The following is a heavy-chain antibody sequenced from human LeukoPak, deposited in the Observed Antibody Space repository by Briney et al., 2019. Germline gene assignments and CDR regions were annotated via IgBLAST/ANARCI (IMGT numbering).Heavy chain of an antibody. D-gene: IGHD4-17*01. CDR2: INESGST. V-gene: IGHV4-34*01. CDR3: ARGGGTVINWFDP. J-gene: IGHJ5*02. CDR1: GGSFSGYY. Sequence: RTSETLSLTCGVSGGSFSGYYWSWIRQSPGKGLEWIGEINESGSTDYNPSLKSRVTISVDTSKNQFSLKLSSVTAADTAAYYCARGGGTVINWFDPWGQGTLVTVSS.